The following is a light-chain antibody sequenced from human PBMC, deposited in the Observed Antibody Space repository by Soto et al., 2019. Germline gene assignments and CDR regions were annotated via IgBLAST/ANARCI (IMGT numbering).Light chain of an antibody. CDR1: QSLSGGY. CDR3: QQNGSLPIT. V-gene: IGKV3-20*01. Sequence: EIVLTQSPCTLSVSPGERATLSCRASQSLSGGYLAWFQQKPGQTPRLLIYSASNRATGIPDRFSGSGSGTDFTLTISRLEPEDFVVYYCQQNGSLPITFGQGTRLEIK. J-gene: IGKJ5*01. CDR2: SAS.